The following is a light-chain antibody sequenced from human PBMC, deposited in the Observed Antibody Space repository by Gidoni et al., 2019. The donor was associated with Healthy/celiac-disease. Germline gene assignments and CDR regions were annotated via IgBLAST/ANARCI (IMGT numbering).Light chain of an antibody. J-gene: IGKJ2*01. V-gene: IGKV4-1*01. CDR2: WAS. CDR3: QQYYSPSYT. CDR1: QSVLYSSNNKNY. Sequence: DIVMTQSPASLAASLGERATINCQASQSVLYSSNNKNYLAWYQQKPRQPPKLLIYWASTRESGVPDRFSGSGSGTDFTLTISSLQAEDVAVYYCQQYYSPSYTFGQGTKLEIK.